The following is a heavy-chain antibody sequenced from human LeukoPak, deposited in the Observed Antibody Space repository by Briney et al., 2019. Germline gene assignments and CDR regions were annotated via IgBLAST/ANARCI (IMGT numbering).Heavy chain of an antibody. J-gene: IGHJ3*02. CDR1: GGTFSSYA. V-gene: IGHV1-69*13. CDR3: AREGFDQLLYFSGSAFDI. Sequence: SVKVSCKASGGTFSSYAISWVRQAPGQGLEWMGGIIPIFGTANYAQKFQGRVTITADESTSTAYMELSSLRSEDTAVYYCAREGFDQLLYFSGSAFDIWGQGTMVTVSS. D-gene: IGHD2-2*02. CDR2: IIPIFGTA.